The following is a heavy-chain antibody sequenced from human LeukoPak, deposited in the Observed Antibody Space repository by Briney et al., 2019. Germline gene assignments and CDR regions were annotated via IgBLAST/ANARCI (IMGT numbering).Heavy chain of an antibody. D-gene: IGHD1-26*01. CDR2: ISGSGGST. V-gene: IGHV3-23*01. J-gene: IGHJ3*02. Sequence: GGSLRLSCAASGRTFRSYAMSWVRQAPGKGLEWVSAISGSGGSTYYADSVKGRFTISRDNSKNTLYLQMNSLRAEDTAVYYCANRISYKELGAFDIWGQGTMVTVSS. CDR3: ANRISYKELGAFDI. CDR1: GRTFRSYA.